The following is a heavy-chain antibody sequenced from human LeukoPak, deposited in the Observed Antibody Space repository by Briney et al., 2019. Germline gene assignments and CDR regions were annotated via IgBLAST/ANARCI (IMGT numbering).Heavy chain of an antibody. CDR3: ATLGGIAARRGWFDP. V-gene: IGHV4-4*07. CDR2: IYTSGST. D-gene: IGHD6-6*01. CDR1: GGSISSYY. J-gene: IGHJ5*02. Sequence: SETLSLTCTVSGGSISSYYWSWIRQPAGKGLEWIGRIYTSGSTNYNPSLKSRVTISVDTSKNQFSLKLSSVTAADTAVYYCATLGGIAARRGWFDPWGQGTLVTVSS.